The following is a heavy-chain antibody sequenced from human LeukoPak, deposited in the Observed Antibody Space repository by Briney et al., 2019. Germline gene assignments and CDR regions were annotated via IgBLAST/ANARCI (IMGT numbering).Heavy chain of an antibody. Sequence: GGSLRLSCAASGFTFSSYSMNWVRQAPGKGLEWVSSISSSGSYIYYADSVKGRFTISRDDSKNTLYLQMNSLRAEDTAVYYCARRGCGGDCYSDWGQGTMVTVSS. CDR1: GFTFSSYS. CDR2: ISSSGSYI. D-gene: IGHD2-21*02. J-gene: IGHJ3*01. V-gene: IGHV3-21*04. CDR3: ARRGCGGDCYSD.